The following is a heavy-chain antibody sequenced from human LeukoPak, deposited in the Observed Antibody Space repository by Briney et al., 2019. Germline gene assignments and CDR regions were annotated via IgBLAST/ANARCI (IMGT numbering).Heavy chain of an antibody. CDR2: IYYSGNT. J-gene: IGHJ3*01. D-gene: IGHD5/OR15-5a*01. V-gene: IGHV4-31*11. CDR1: GASISSGGYY. CDR3: ASLYAVAAFDL. Sequence: PSETLSLTCGVSGASISSGGYYWNWIRQHPGKGLEWIGNIYYSGNTYYNPSLKSRVTISRDTSANQFSLKLSSVTAADTAVYYCASLYAVAAFDLWGQGTMVTVSS.